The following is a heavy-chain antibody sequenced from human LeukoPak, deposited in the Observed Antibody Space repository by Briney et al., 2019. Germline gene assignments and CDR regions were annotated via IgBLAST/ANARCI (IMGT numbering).Heavy chain of an antibody. V-gene: IGHV1-69*13. J-gene: IGHJ1*01. D-gene: IGHD2-2*01. CDR1: GYTFTSYG. CDR3: ARDHGKYQLQRAEYFQH. CDR2: IIPIFGTA. Sequence: GASVKVSCKASGYTFTSYGINWVRQAPGQGLEWMGGIIPIFGTANYAQKFQGRVTITADESTSTAYMELSSLRSEDTAVYYCARDHGKYQLQRAEYFQHWGQGTLVTVSS.